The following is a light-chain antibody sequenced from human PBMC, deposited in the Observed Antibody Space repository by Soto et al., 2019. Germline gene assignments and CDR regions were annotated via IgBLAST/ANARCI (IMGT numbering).Light chain of an antibody. Sequence: QSALTQPASVSGSPGQSITISCTGTSSDVGGYIYVSWYQQHPGKAPKLMIYEVNKRPSGVPDRFSGSKSGNTASLTVSGLQAADEAYYFCSSYAPSDVVFGGGTKVTVL. V-gene: IGLV2-8*01. J-gene: IGLJ2*01. CDR2: EVN. CDR3: SSYAPSDVV. CDR1: SSDVGGYIY.